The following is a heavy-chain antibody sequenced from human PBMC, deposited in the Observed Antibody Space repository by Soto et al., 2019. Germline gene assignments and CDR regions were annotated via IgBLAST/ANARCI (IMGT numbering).Heavy chain of an antibody. CDR1: GGTFSSYT. Sequence: QVQLVQSGAEVQKPGSSVKVSCKASGGTFSSYTISWVRQAPGQGLEWMGRIIPILGIANYAQKFQGRVTITADKSTSTAYMELSSLRSEDTAVYYCARDSDDYIWGSYRPNWFDPWGQGTLVTVSS. D-gene: IGHD3-16*02. J-gene: IGHJ5*02. CDR2: IIPILGIA. V-gene: IGHV1-69*08. CDR3: ARDSDDYIWGSYRPNWFDP.